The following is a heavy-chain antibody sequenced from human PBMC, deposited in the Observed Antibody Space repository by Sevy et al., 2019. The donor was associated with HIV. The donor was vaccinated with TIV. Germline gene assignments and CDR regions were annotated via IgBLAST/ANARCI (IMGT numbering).Heavy chain of an antibody. CDR3: AREGCTKPHDY. D-gene: IGHD2-8*01. CDR2: LSFGCGEI. CDR1: GFTFNKYS. J-gene: IGHJ4*02. Sequence: GGSLRLSCAASGFTFNKYSMSWVRQPPGKGLEWVATLSFGCGEINYADSVKGRFTISRDNSKNSFYLQMNNLRAEDTALYYCAREGCTKPHDYWGQGTLVIVSS. V-gene: IGHV3-23*01.